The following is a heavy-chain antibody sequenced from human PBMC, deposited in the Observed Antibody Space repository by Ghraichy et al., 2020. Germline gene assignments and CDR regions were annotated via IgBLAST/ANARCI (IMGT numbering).Heavy chain of an antibody. Sequence: ESLNISCTVSGGSISRFYWSWIRQPAGKGLEWIGRIHTSGSSNYNPSLKSRVSMSVDTPKNQFSLDLSSVTAADTAVYYCARVRGDGYYWYFDLWGRGTLVTVSS. CDR1: GGSISRFY. CDR2: IHTSGSS. V-gene: IGHV4-4*07. CDR3: ARVRGDGYYWYFDL. J-gene: IGHJ2*01. D-gene: IGHD6-13*01.